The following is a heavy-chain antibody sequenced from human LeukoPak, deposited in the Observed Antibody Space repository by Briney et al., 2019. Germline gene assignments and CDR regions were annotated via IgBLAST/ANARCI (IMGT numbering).Heavy chain of an antibody. CDR3: ACWSIVAAGYYYYYMDV. CDR1: GFTFDDYA. Sequence: GGSLRLSCAASGFTFDDYAMHWVRQAPGKGLEWVSGISWNSGSIGYADSVKGRFTISRDNAKNSLYLQMNSLRAEDTAVYYCACWSIVAAGYYYYYMDVWGKGTTVTVSS. J-gene: IGHJ6*03. CDR2: ISWNSGSI. D-gene: IGHD6-13*01. V-gene: IGHV3-9*01.